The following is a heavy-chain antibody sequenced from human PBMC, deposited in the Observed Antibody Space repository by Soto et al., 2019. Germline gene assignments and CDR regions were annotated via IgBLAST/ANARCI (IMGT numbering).Heavy chain of an antibody. V-gene: IGHV1-18*01. CDR1: GGTFSTYT. CDR3: ARGVGSGTYYNQYNWFDP. CDR2: INTYNGNT. D-gene: IGHD3-10*01. J-gene: IGHJ5*02. Sequence: ASVKVSCKASGGTFSTYTISWVRQAPGQGLEWMGWINTYNGNTNHAQKLQGRVTMTTDTSTSTAYMELRSLRSDDTAVYYCARGVGSGTYYNQYNWFDPWGQGTLVTVSS.